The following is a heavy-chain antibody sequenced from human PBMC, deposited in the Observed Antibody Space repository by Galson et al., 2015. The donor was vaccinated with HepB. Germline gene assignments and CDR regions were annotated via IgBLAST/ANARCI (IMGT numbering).Heavy chain of an antibody. D-gene: IGHD6-13*01. CDR2: ISSSSSYI. V-gene: IGHV3-21*01. CDR3: ARVDGGSRIAAAGTFALTRIYYYGMDV. J-gene: IGHJ6*02. Sequence: SLRLSCAASGFTFSSYSMNWVRQAPGKGLEWVSSISSSSSYIYYADSVKGRFTISRDNAKNSLYLQMNSLRAEDTAVYYCARVDGGSRIAAAGTFALTRIYYYGMDVWGQGTTVTVSS. CDR1: GFTFSSYS.